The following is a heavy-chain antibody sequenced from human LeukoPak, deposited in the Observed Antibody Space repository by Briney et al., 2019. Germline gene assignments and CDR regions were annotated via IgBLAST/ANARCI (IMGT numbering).Heavy chain of an antibody. CDR1: VFTFSDYY. CDR3: ARDRGVVVPAADY. CDR2: ISSSGSTI. J-gene: IGHJ4*02. V-gene: IGHV3-11*01. Sequence: GGSLRLSCAASVFTFSDYYMSWIRQAPGKGLEWVSYISSSGSTIYYADSVKGRFTISRDNAKNSLYLQMNSLRAEDTAVYYCARDRGVVVPAADYWGQGTLVTVSS. D-gene: IGHD2-2*01.